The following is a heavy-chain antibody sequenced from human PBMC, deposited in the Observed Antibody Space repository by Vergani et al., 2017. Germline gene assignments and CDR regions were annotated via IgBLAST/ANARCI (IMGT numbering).Heavy chain of an antibody. CDR1: GGSISSGGYY. Sequence: QVQLQESGPGLVKPSQTLSLTCTVSGGSISSGGYYWSWIRQHPGKGLEWIGYIYYSGSTYYNPSLKSLVTISVDTSKNQFSLKLSSVTAADTAVYYCARDGVSEGSSSSRGAVDIWGQGTMVTVSS. V-gene: IGHV4-31*01. J-gene: IGHJ3*02. CDR3: ARDGVSEGSSSSRGAVDI. CDR2: IYYSGST. D-gene: IGHD1-14*01.